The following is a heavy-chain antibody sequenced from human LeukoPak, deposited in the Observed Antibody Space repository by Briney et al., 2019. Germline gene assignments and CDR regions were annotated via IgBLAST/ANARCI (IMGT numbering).Heavy chain of an antibody. CDR1: GFTFSSYG. Sequence: GGSLRLSCAASGFTFSSYGMHWVRQAPGEGLEWVAFIRYDGSNKYYADSVKGRFTISRDNSKNTLYLQMNSLRAEDTAVYYCAKVRGSGSYELDPWGQGTLVTVSS. CDR2: IRYDGSNK. V-gene: IGHV3-30*02. D-gene: IGHD3-10*01. CDR3: AKVRGSGSYELDP. J-gene: IGHJ5*02.